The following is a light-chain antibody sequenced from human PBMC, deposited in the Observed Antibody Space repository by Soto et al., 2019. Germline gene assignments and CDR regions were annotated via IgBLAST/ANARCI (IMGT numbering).Light chain of an antibody. J-gene: IGLJ1*01. Sequence: QPVLTQPPSVSGAPGQRVTISCTGRSSNIGAGYDVHWYQQLPGTAPKLLIYGNSNRPSGVPDRFSGSKSGTSASLAITGLQAEDEADYYCQSYDSSLSGYVFGTGTQLTVL. CDR3: QSYDSSLSGYV. CDR2: GNS. CDR1: SSNIGAGYD. V-gene: IGLV1-40*01.